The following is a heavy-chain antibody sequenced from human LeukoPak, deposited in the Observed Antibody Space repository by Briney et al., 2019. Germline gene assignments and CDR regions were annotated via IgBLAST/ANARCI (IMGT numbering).Heavy chain of an antibody. Sequence: GGSLRLSCAASGFTFSSFEVNWVRQAPGKGLEWVSYISSSGSTIYYADSVRGRFTISRDNAKNSLYLQMNSLRAEDTAVYYCARDGLLAARPIDYWGQGTLVTVSS. D-gene: IGHD6-6*01. V-gene: IGHV3-48*03. J-gene: IGHJ4*02. CDR1: GFTFSSFE. CDR3: ARDGLLAARPIDY. CDR2: ISSSGSTI.